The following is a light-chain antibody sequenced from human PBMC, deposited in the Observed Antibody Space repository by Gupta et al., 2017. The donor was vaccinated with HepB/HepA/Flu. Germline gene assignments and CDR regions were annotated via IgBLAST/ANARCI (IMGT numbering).Light chain of an antibody. Sequence: SSDLTQDPAVSVALGQTVRITCQGDSLRSYYASWYQQKPGQAPVLVIYGKNNRPSGTPDRFSGSSSGNTASLTITGAQAEDEADYYCNSRDSSGNHVVLGGGTKLTVL. J-gene: IGLJ2*01. CDR2: GKN. CDR1: SLRSYY. CDR3: NSRDSSGNHVV. V-gene: IGLV3-19*01.